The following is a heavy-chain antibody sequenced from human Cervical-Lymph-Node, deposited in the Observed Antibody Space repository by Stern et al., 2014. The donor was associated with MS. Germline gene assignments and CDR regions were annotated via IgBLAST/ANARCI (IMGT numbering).Heavy chain of an antibody. CDR2: ISVSGRDT. Sequence: EVQLLESGGGLVQPGGSLRLSCAGSGFTFDAYTMHWVRQAPGKGLEWVSGISVSGRDTYYADSVKGRFTISRDTSTHTLYLQMNSLRVDDTAVYYCGVAGNYWGQGTLVTVSS. J-gene: IGHJ4*02. D-gene: IGHD1-1*01. V-gene: IGHV3-23*01. CDR1: GFTFDAYT. CDR3: GVAGNY.